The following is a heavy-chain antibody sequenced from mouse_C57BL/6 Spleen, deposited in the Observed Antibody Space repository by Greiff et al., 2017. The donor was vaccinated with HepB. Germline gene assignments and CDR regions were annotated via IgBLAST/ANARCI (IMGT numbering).Heavy chain of an antibody. V-gene: IGHV2-6-1*01. Sequence: VHLVESGPGLVAPSQSLSITCTVSGFSLTSYGVHWVRQPPGKGLEWLVVIWSDGSTTYNSALKSRLSISKDNSKSQVFLKMNSLQTDDTAMYYCARQGSSGYVNYAMDYWGQGTSVTVSS. CDR2: IWSDGST. D-gene: IGHD3-2*02. CDR3: ARQGSSGYVNYAMDY. J-gene: IGHJ4*01. CDR1: GFSLTSYG.